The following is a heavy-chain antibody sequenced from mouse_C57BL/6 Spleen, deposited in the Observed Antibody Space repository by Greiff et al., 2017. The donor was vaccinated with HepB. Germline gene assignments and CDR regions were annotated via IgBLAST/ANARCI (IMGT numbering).Heavy chain of an antibody. D-gene: IGHD4-1*01. CDR1: GYTFTDYN. CDR2: INPNNGGT. Sequence: VQLQQSGPELVKPGASVKIPCKASGYTFTDYNMDWVKQSHGKSLEWIGDINPNNGGTIYNQKFKGKATLTVDKASSTAYMELRSLTSEDTAVYYCARSKRNWYYFDYWGQGTTLTVSS. V-gene: IGHV1-18*01. CDR3: ARSKRNWYYFDY. J-gene: IGHJ2*01.